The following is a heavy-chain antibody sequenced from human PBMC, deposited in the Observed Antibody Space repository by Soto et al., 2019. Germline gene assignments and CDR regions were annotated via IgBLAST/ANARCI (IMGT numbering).Heavy chain of an antibody. V-gene: IGHV1-69*04. J-gene: IGHJ3*02. CDR2: IIPILGIA. D-gene: IGHD1-7*01. CDR1: GGTFSSYT. Sequence: GASVKVSCKASGGTFSSYTISWVRQAPGQGLEWMGRIIPILGIANYAQKFQGRVTITADKSTSTAYMELSSLRSEDTAVYYCARESRRVPNYDIWGQGTMVTVSS. CDR3: ARESRRVPNYDI.